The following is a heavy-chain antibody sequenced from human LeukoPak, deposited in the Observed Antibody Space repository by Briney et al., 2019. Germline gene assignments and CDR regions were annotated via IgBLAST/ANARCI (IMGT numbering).Heavy chain of an antibody. CDR3: ARGLVHDTSGYYSDY. D-gene: IGHD3-22*01. CDR1: GFTFSAFW. V-gene: IGHV3-74*01. CDR2: INSDGSST. Sequence: GGSLRLSCAASGFTFSAFWMHWVRQAPGKGLVWVSRINSDGSSTTYADSVKGRFTVSRDNAKNTLYLQMDSLRAEDSAVYYCARGLVHDTSGYYSDYWGQGILVTVSS. J-gene: IGHJ4*02.